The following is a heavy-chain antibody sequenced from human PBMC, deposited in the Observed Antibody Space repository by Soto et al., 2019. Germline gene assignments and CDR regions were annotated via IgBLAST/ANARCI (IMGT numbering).Heavy chain of an antibody. CDR3: ARSRSGSYHDAFDI. Sequence: PGESLKISCKGSGYSFTSHWISWVRQMPGKGLEWMGRIDPSDSYTNYSPSFQGHVTISADKSISTAYLQWSSLKASDTAMYYCARSRSGSYHDAFDIWGQGTMVTVSS. CDR1: GYSFTSHW. J-gene: IGHJ3*02. D-gene: IGHD1-26*01. CDR2: IDPSDSYT. V-gene: IGHV5-10-1*01.